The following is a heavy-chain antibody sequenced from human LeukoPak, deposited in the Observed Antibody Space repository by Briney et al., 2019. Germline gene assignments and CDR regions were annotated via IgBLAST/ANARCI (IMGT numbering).Heavy chain of an antibody. CDR2: IIHIFGTA. J-gene: IGHJ6*04. CDR1: GGTFRSYA. Sequence: SVKVICKASGGTFRSYATSWVRQAPGQGLEWMGGIIHIFGTANYAQKFQGRVTITADESTSTAYMELSSLRSEDTAVYYCASTVDILTGYAQYYYYDMDVWGKGTTVTVSS. D-gene: IGHD3-9*01. V-gene: IGHV1-69*01. CDR3: ASTVDILTGYAQYYYYDMDV.